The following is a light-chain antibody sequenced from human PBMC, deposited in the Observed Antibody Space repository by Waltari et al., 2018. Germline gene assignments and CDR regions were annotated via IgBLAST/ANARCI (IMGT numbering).Light chain of an antibody. CDR3: GTWDSSLSAV. CDR1: SPNSANNY. CDR2: ENS. J-gene: IGLJ2*01. Sequence: QSVLTQPPSVSAAPGQKVTISCSGSSPNSANNYVSWYQQLPGPAPKLLIYENSKRPSGIPDRFSGSKSGTSATPGITGLQTGDEADYYCGTWDSSLSAVFGGGTKLTVL. V-gene: IGLV1-51*02.